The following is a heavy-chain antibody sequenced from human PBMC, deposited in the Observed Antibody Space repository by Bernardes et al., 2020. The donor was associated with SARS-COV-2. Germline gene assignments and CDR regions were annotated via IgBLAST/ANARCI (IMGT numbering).Heavy chain of an antibody. CDR2: MNPNSGHT. CDR3: TRWIVPAAVAFYFYGLDV. D-gene: IGHD2-2*01. J-gene: IGHJ6*02. Sequence: SVKVSCKASGYTFTRYDINWVRQATGQGLEWMGWMNPNSGHTGYAQKFQGRVTMTRNTSISTAYMELSSLTSEDTAVYYCTRWIVPAAVAFYFYGLDVWGQGTTVIVSS. CDR1: GYTFTRYD. V-gene: IGHV1-8*01.